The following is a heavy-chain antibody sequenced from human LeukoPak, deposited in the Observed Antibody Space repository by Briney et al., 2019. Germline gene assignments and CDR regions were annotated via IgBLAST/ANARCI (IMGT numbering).Heavy chain of an antibody. D-gene: IGHD4-17*01. CDR1: GGSFSGYY. V-gene: IGHV4-34*01. CDR2: INHSGST. Sequence: SETLSLTCAVYGGSFSGYYWSWIRQPPGKGLEWIGEINHSGSTNYNPSLKSRVTISVDTSKNQFSLKLSSVTAADTAVYYCARGDYAHYYYYGMDVWGQGTTVTVSS. J-gene: IGHJ6*02. CDR3: ARGDYAHYYYYGMDV.